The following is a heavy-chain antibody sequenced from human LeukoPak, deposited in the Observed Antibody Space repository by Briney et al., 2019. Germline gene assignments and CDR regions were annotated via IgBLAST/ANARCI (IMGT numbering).Heavy chain of an antibody. CDR1: GFTFSNYG. CDR3: ARDTPSGNFDF. CDR2: IWHDGSDK. J-gene: IGHJ4*02. Sequence: QPGTSLRLSCTTSGFTFSNYGMHWVRQAPGKGLEWVAIIWHDGSDKYYADSVKGRFTISRDSSKNTLYLQMNSLRAEDTAVYYCARDTPSGNFDFWGQGTLVTVSS. V-gene: IGHV3-33*01.